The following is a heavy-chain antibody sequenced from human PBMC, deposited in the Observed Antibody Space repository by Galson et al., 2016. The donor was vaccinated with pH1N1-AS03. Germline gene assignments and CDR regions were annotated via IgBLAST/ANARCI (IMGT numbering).Heavy chain of an antibody. V-gene: IGHV2-70*20. CDR3: ARVWGAAAGYFDY. D-gene: IGHD3-16*01. Sequence: PALVKPTQTLTLTCSFSGFSLTSPGVCVTWVRQPPGKALEWLATIDSDDDKYYTTSLKTRLTISKDTAKNQVVLTMTNMDPVDTATSYCARVWGAAAGYFDYWGPGNLVVVSS. J-gene: IGHJ4*02. CDR2: IDSDDDK. CDR1: GFSLTSPGVC.